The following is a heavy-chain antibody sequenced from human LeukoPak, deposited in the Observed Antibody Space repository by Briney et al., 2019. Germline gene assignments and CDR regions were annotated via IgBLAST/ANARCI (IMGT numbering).Heavy chain of an antibody. D-gene: IGHD2-8*02. J-gene: IGHJ5*02. Sequence: ASVKVFCKASGYTFTSYTIHWVRQAPGQRPEWMGWINVGIGNTKYSQKFQDRVTISRDTSASTAYMELSSLRSEDTAVYYCARTMYCTSSDCAWFDPWGQGTLVTVSS. CDR2: INVGIGNT. CDR1: GYTFTSYT. V-gene: IGHV1-3*01. CDR3: ARTMYCTSSDCAWFDP.